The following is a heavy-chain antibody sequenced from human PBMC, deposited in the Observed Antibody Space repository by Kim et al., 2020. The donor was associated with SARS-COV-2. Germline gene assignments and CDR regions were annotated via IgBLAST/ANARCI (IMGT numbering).Heavy chain of an antibody. D-gene: IGHD1-26*01. CDR2: ISNDGSNK. J-gene: IGHJ5*02. CDR3: ARDWRQLPNL. Sequence: GSLRLSCAASGFTFSSYAMHWVRQAPGKGLEWVAFISNDGSNKHYADSVKGRFTISRDNSKNTLYVQMNSLRVEDTAVYYCARDWRQLPNLWGQGTPVTVSS. V-gene: IGHV3-30-3*01. CDR1: GFTFSSYA.